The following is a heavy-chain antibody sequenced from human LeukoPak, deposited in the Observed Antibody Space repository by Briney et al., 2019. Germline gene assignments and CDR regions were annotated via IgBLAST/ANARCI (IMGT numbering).Heavy chain of an antibody. CDR1: GFTFSNYW. Sequence: GGSLRLSCAASGFTFSNYWMGWVRQAPGKGLEWVSSISSSSSYIYYADSVKGRFTISRDNAKNSLYLQMNSLRAEDTAVYYCARGARTYYYGSGSPTDASDYWGQGTLVTVSS. CDR3: ARGARTYYYGSGSPTDASDY. CDR2: ISSSSSYI. D-gene: IGHD3-10*01. V-gene: IGHV3-21*01. J-gene: IGHJ4*02.